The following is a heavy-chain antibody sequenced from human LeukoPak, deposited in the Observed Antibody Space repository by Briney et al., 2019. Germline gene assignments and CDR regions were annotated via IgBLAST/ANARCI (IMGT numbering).Heavy chain of an antibody. V-gene: IGHV4-59*11. CDR1: GVTMSSHY. D-gene: IGHD3-3*01. J-gene: IGHJ5*02. CDR3: ARVLRFLEWYPFAR. Sequence: SETLSLTCTVSGVTMSSHYWSWLRQPPGKGLEWIGYIYYSGSTNYDPSLKSRVTISVDTSKSQFSLKLSSVTAADTAVYYCARVLRFLEWYPFARWGQGTRLTVSS. CDR2: IYYSGST.